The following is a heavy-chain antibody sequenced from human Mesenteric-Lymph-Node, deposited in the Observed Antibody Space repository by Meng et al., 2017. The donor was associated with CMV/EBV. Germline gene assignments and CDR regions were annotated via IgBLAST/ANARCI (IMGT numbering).Heavy chain of an antibody. D-gene: IGHD3-22*01. CDR3: AREARYYDSSGTSSAMDV. J-gene: IGHJ6*02. V-gene: IGHV3-23*01. CDR2: ISGSGGST. Sequence: GESLKISCAASGFTFSSYAMSWVRQAPGKGLEWVSAISGSGGSTYYADSVKGRFTISRDNSKNTLYLQMNSLRAEDTAVYYCAREARYYDSSGTSSAMDVWGQGTTVTVSS. CDR1: GFTFSSYA.